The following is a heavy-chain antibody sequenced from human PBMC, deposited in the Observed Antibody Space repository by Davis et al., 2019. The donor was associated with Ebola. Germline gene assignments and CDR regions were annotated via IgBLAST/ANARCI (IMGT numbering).Heavy chain of an antibody. CDR2: IYHSGVA. D-gene: IGHD3-3*01. J-gene: IGHJ4*02. Sequence: MPSETLSLTCTVSGGSISSSPDYWAWIRQPPGKGLEYIGSIYHSGVAYYNPSLKSRVTTSVDTSKHQVSLKLNSVTAADTAVYFCARHRSHYGFWSGYGFDYWGQGSLVTVSS. CDR1: GGSISSSPDY. V-gene: IGHV4-39*01. CDR3: ARHRSHYGFWSGYGFDY.